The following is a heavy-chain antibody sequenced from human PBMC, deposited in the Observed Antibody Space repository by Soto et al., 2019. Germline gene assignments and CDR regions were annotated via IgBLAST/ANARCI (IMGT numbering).Heavy chain of an antibody. CDR3: ASGGAGSGPFTWELPDH. D-gene: IGHD1-26*01. CDR1: GNTFSYRY. J-gene: IGHJ4*02. Sequence: QMQLVQSGAEVKKTGSSVTVSCKALGNTFSYRYLHWVRQAPGQALEWKGWITPFSGDVHYARKLQERVTLTRDRSINTAYMRMSSLRSEDTAIYFCASGGAGSGPFTWELPDHWGQGTLVTVSS. V-gene: IGHV1-45*02. CDR2: ITPFSGDV.